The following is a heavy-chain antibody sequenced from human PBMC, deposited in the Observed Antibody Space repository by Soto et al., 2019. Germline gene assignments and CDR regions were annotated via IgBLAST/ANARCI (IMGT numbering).Heavy chain of an antibody. CDR1: GGSISSGDYY. Sequence: PSETLSLTCTVSGGSISSGDYYWSWIRQLPGKDLEWIAYIYYNGNTYYTPSLKSRATISLDTSRNQFFLNLNSVTAADTAVYYCARDRRGSSWPLDYWGQGTLVTVS. J-gene: IGHJ4*02. CDR2: IYYNGNT. D-gene: IGHD6-13*01. V-gene: IGHV4-31*03. CDR3: ARDRRGSSWPLDY.